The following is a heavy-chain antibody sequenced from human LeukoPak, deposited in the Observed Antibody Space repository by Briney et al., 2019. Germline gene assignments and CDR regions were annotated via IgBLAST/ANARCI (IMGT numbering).Heavy chain of an antibody. D-gene: IGHD6-13*01. Sequence: GASVKVSCKASGGTFSSYAISWVRQAPGQGLPWMGGIIPIFGTANYAQKFQGRVTITADESTSTAYMELSSLRSENTAVYYCARDLSGSNWYRVAFDIWGQGTMVTVSS. J-gene: IGHJ3*02. V-gene: IGHV1-69*13. CDR2: IIPIFGTA. CDR3: ARDLSGSNWYRVAFDI. CDR1: GGTFSSYA.